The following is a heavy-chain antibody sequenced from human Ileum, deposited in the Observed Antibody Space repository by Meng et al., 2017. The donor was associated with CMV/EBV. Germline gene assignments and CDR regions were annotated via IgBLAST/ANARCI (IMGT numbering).Heavy chain of an antibody. CDR3: TRDLRGGYQGMGELRNNWFDP. D-gene: IGHD2-2*01. Sequence: YAINWVRQATGQGLEWMGWMNPNSGHTGSAQKFQGRVTMTRNTSITTAYMELSSLRSDDTAVYYCTRDLRGGYQGMGELRNNWFDPWGQGTLVTVSS. V-gene: IGHV1-8*01. CDR2: MNPNSGHT. CDR1: YA. J-gene: IGHJ5*02.